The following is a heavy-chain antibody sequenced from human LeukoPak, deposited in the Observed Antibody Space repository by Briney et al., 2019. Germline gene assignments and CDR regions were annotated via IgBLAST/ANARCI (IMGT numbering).Heavy chain of an antibody. Sequence: GGSLRLSCAASGFTFSSYGMHWVRQAPGKGLEWVADIWYDGSNKYYADSVKGRFTISRDNSKHTLYLQMNSLRAEDTAVYYCAREVTGDGRFDPWGQGTLVTVSS. CDR2: IWYDGSNK. J-gene: IGHJ5*02. CDR3: AREVTGDGRFDP. D-gene: IGHD7-27*01. CDR1: GFTFSSYG. V-gene: IGHV3-33*01.